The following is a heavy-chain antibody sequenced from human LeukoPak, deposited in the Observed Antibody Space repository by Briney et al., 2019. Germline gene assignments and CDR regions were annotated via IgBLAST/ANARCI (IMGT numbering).Heavy chain of an antibody. CDR3: AKGGYDYVEMGYFDY. Sequence: GGSLRLSCAVSGFIFTNYAMSWVRQAPGKGLEWVSVIIGSSGSTFYADSVKGRFTISRDKSKNTLDLQMNSLRAEDTAVYYCAKGGYDYVEMGYFDYWGQGTLVTVSS. D-gene: IGHD5-12*01. CDR2: IIGSSGST. V-gene: IGHV3-23*01. CDR1: GFIFTNYA. J-gene: IGHJ4*02.